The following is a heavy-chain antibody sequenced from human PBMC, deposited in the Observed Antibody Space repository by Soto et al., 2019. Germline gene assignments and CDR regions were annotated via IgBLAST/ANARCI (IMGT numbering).Heavy chain of an antibody. J-gene: IGHJ3*02. CDR2: INAGDGNT. CDR1: GYTFAHYA. V-gene: IGHV1-3*01. Sequence: QVQLVQSGTEVKMPGASVKVSCKASGYTFAHYALHWVRQAPGQRLEWMGWINAGDGNTKYSQKFQGRVTITRDTSATTANMELSSLRSEDRAVYSCASARSPFDGSPRFVHDDAFDIWGQGTMVTVSS. CDR3: ASARSPFDGSPRFVHDDAFDI. D-gene: IGHD2-15*01.